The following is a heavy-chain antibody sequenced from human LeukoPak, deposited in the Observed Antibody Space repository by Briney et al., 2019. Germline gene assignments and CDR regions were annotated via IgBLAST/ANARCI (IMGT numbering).Heavy chain of an antibody. J-gene: IGHJ3*02. V-gene: IGHV4-59*08. CDR2: IYYSGST. CDR1: GGSISSYY. D-gene: IGHD3-22*01. Sequence: SETLSLTCTVSGGSISSYYWSWIRQPPGKGLEWIGYIYYSGSTNYNPSLKSRVTISVDTSKNQFSLKLSSVTAADTAVYYCARPRDSSGYYGYDAFDIWGQGTMVTVSS. CDR3: ARPRDSSGYYGYDAFDI.